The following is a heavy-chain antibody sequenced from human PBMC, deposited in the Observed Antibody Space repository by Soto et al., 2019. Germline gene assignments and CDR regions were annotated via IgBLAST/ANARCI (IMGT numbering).Heavy chain of an antibody. D-gene: IGHD3-10*01. CDR1: GFSLSTSGVG. V-gene: IGHV2-5*02. Sequence: SGPSGEPTQTLTLTCTFSGFSLSTSGVGVGWIRQPPGKALEWLALIYWDDDKRYSPSLKSRLTITKDTSKNQVVLTMTNMDPVDTATYYCAHSKVTMVRGVITEYYYMDVWGKGTTVTVSS. J-gene: IGHJ6*03. CDR3: AHSKVTMVRGVITEYYYMDV. CDR2: IYWDDDK.